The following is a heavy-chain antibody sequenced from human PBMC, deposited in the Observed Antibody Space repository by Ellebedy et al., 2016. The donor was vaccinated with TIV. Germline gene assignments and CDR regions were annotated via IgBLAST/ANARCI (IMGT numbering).Heavy chain of an antibody. Sequence: SVKVSCXASGGTFSSYAISWVRQAPGQGLEWMGGIIPIFGTANYAQKFQGRVTITADESTSTAYMELSSLRSEDTAVYYCARVLGSSRASRDYWGQGTLVTVSS. D-gene: IGHD2-2*01. V-gene: IGHV1-69*13. CDR2: IIPIFGTA. CDR1: GGTFSSYA. J-gene: IGHJ4*02. CDR3: ARVLGSSRASRDY.